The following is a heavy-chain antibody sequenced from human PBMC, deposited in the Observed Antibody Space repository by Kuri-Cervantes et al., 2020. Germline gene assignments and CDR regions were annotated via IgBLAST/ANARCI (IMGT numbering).Heavy chain of an antibody. CDR2: ISYDGSNK. Sequence: GGSLRLSCAASGFTFSSYAMHWVRQAPGKGLEWVAVISYDGSNKYYADSVKGRFTISRDNSKNTLYLQMNSLRAEDTAVYYCARGPVLIKQWLVPGTFGSGGMDVWGQGTTVTVSS. J-gene: IGHJ6*02. V-gene: IGHV3-30*04. CDR1: GFTFSSYA. CDR3: ARGPVLIKQWLVPGTFGSGGMDV. D-gene: IGHD6-19*01.